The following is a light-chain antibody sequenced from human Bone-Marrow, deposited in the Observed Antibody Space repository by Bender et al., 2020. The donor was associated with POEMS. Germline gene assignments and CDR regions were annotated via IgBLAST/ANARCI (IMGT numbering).Light chain of an antibody. J-gene: IGLJ3*02. V-gene: IGLV1-47*01. CDR3: AAWDDSLSSWL. CDR1: SSNIGDNY. CDR2: KSD. Sequence: QSVLTQPPSASGTPGQTLTISCSGSSSNIGDNYVYWYRQFPGTAPKLFIYKSDQRPSGVPERFSGFKFGTSASLTIGGLRSEDEADYYCAAWDDSLSSWLFGGGTKLTVL.